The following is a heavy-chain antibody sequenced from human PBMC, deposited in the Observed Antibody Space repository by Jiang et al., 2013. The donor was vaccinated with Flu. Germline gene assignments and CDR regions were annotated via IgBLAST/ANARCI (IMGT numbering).Heavy chain of an antibody. J-gene: IGHJ4*02. D-gene: IGHD4-17*01. Sequence: PSLKSRVTMSVDTSRNQFSLELSPVTAADTAVYYCARHYGDDYFDYWGQGTLVTVSS. V-gene: IGHV4-4*07. CDR3: ARHYGDDYFDY.